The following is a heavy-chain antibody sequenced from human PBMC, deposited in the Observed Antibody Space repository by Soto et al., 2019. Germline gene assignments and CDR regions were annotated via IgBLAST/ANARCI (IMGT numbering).Heavy chain of an antibody. J-gene: IGHJ5*02. CDR1: ASTFTGYT. CDR3: ARGTVTSGRCGP. CDR2: ISSLNGNT. V-gene: IGHV1-18*04. Sequence: QVHLVQSETEVKEPGASVKVSCKTSASTFTGYTINWVRQAPGQGLEWMGWISSLNGNTDYARKFQGRLTMTTNASATTAYMELKNLRSDDTAVYFCARGTVTSGRCGPWGQGTLVTVSS. D-gene: IGHD4-17*01.